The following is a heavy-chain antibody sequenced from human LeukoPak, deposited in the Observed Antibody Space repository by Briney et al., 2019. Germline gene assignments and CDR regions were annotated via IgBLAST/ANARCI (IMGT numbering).Heavy chain of an antibody. CDR2: ISSSSSYI. V-gene: IGHV3-21*01. D-gene: IGHD3-22*01. Sequence: GGSLRLSCAASGFTFSSYSMNWVRQAPGKGLEWVSSISSSSSYIYYADSVKGRFTISRDNAKNSLYLQMNSLRAEDTAVYYCASSPTRYYYDSSGYPDYWGQGTLVTVSS. CDR3: ASSPTRYYYDSSGYPDY. CDR1: GFTFSSYS. J-gene: IGHJ4*02.